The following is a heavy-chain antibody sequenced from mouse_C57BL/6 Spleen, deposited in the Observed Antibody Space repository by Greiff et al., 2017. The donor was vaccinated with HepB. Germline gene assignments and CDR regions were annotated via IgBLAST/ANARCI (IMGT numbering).Heavy chain of an antibody. J-gene: IGHJ1*03. CDR3: VRESYYYGSSYRYFDV. D-gene: IGHD1-1*01. CDR2: IRSKSSNYAT. V-gene: IGHV10-3*01. Sequence: EVKVVESGGGLVQPKGSLKLSCAASGFTFTTYAMHWVRQAPGKGLEWVARIRSKSSNYATYYADSVKDRFTISRDDSQSMLNLQMNNLKTEDTAMYYCVRESYYYGSSYRYFDVWGTGTTVTVSS. CDR1: GFTFTTYA.